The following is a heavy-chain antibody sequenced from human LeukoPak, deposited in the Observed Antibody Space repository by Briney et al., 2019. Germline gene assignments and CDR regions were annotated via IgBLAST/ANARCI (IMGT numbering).Heavy chain of an antibody. Sequence: SQTLSPTCTVSGGSISNGGYYWSWIRQHPGKGLEWIGYIYYSGSTYYNPSLKSRVTISVDTSKNQFSLKLSSVTAADTAVYYCAGSSSWYNWFDPWGQGTLVTVSS. CDR2: IYYSGST. CDR3: AGSSSWYNWFDP. D-gene: IGHD6-13*01. CDR1: GGSISNGGYY. J-gene: IGHJ5*02. V-gene: IGHV4-31*03.